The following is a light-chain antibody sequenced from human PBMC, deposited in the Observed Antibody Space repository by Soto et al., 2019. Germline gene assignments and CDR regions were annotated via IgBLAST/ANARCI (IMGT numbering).Light chain of an antibody. CDR3: QQYYTTPWT. Sequence: DIVMTQSPDSLAVSLGERASINCKSSQSVLYSSNNKNYLAWYQQKPGQPPKLLIYCASTRESGVPYRFSGSGSGTDFTLTISRLQAEDVAVYYCQQYYTTPWTFGQGTKVEIK. CDR1: QSVLYSSNNKNY. CDR2: CAS. J-gene: IGKJ1*01. V-gene: IGKV4-1*01.